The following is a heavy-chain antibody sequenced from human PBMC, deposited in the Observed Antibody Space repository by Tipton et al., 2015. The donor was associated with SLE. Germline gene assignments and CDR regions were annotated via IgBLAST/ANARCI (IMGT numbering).Heavy chain of an antibody. CDR1: GYSISTGYY. Sequence: TLSLTCAVSGYSISTGYYWGWIRQPPGKGLEWIGRIYHSGSIFYNPSLKSRVTISVDTSNNQFSLKLNSVTAADTAVYYCARGVPYFDYWGQGTLVTVSS. CDR3: ARGVPYFDY. J-gene: IGHJ4*02. V-gene: IGHV4-38-2*01. CDR2: IYHSGSI. D-gene: IGHD3-3*01.